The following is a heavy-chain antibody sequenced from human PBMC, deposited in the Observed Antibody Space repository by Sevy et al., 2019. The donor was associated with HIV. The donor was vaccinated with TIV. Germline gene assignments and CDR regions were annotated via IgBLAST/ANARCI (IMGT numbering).Heavy chain of an antibody. CDR2: INGSGGST. CDR3: AKGREYPYGSRSYGDAFDI. CDR1: GFTFSSYA. D-gene: IGHD3-10*01. V-gene: IGHV3-23*01. Sequence: GGSLRLSCAASGFTFSSYAMSWVRQAPGKGLEWVSAINGSGGSTYYADSVKGRFTSSRDNSKNTLYLQMNSLRAEDTAVYYCAKGREYPYGSRSYGDAFDIWGHGTMVTVSS. J-gene: IGHJ3*02.